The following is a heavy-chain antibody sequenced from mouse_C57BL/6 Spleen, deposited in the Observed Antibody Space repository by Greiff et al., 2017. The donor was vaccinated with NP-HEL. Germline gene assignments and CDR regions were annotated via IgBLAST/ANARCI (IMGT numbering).Heavy chain of an antibody. J-gene: IGHJ3*01. D-gene: IGHD1-1*01. CDR3: AREGYGSSPT. Sequence: VQLKESGPGLVKPSQSLSLTCSVTGYSITSGYYWNWIRQFPGNKLEWMGYISYDGSNNYNPSLKNRISITRDTSKNQFFLKLNSVTTEDTATYYCAREGYGSSPTWGQGTLVTVSA. CDR1: GYSITSGYY. CDR2: ISYDGSN. V-gene: IGHV3-6*01.